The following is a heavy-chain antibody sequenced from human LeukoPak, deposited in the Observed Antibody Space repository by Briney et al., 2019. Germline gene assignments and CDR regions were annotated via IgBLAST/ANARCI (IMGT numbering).Heavy chain of an antibody. CDR3: ARDIGVGIAVENWFDP. D-gene: IGHD6-19*01. V-gene: IGHV1-2*02. CDR2: INPNSGGT. J-gene: IGHJ5*02. CDR1: GYTFTSYY. Sequence: GASVKVSCKASGYTFTSYYMHWVRQAPGQGLEWMGWINPNSGGTDYAQKFQGRVTMTRDTSISTAYMELSRLRSDDTAVYYCARDIGVGIAVENWFDPWGQGTLVTVSS.